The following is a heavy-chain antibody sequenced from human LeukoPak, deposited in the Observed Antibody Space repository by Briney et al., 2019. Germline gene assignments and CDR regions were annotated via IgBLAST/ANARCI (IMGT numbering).Heavy chain of an antibody. V-gene: IGHV3-7*01. D-gene: IGHD3-3*01. CDR2: IKQDGSEK. J-gene: IGHJ6*03. CDR1: GFTFSSYW. Sequence: GGSLRPSCAASGFTFSSYWMSWVRQAPGKGLEWVANIKQDGSEKYYVDSVKGRFTISRDNAKNSLYLQMNSLRAEDTAVYYCAREGGRDVLRFLEWPYYYYYYMDVWGKGTTVTVSS. CDR3: AREGGRDVLRFLEWPYYYYYYMDV.